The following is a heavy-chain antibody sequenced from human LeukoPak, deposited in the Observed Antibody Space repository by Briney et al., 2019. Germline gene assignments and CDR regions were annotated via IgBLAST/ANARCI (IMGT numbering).Heavy chain of an antibody. Sequence: ASVKVSCKASGYTFTGYYMHWVRQAPGQGLEWMGWINPNSGGTNYAQKFQGRVTMTRDTSISTAYMELSRLRSDDTAVYYCARGNSGSYIGYGMDVWGQGTTVTVSS. J-gene: IGHJ6*02. CDR3: ARGNSGSYIGYGMDV. CDR2: INPNSGGT. V-gene: IGHV1-2*02. D-gene: IGHD3-10*01. CDR1: GYTFTGYY.